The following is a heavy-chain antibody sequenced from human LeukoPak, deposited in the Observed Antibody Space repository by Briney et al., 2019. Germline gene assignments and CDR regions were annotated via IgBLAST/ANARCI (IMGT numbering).Heavy chain of an antibody. Sequence: SVKVSCKVSGGSLSSHIMDWLRQAPGQGLEWMGLINPGLKTSNSAQKFQGRVTIIAEQSPHPAYMELTRLTSHDPAVYYCARVTRARHQFDSWGQGTLVIVSS. J-gene: IGHJ4*02. V-gene: IGHV1-69*08. CDR2: INPGLKTS. CDR3: ARVTRARHQFDS. CDR1: GGSLSSHI.